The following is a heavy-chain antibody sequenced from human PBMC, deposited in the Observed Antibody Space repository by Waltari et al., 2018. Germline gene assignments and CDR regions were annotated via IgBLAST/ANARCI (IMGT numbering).Heavy chain of an antibody. CDR3: ARHPLRYTAMIDY. CDR1: GYSISSGYY. J-gene: IGHJ4*02. D-gene: IGHD5-18*01. Sequence: QVQLQESGPGLVKPSETLSLTCAVSGYSISSGYYWGWIRQPPGKGLEWIGSIYNSGSTYYNPSLKSRVTISVDTSKNQFSLKLSSVTAADTAVYYRARHPLRYTAMIDYWGQGTLVTVSS. CDR2: IYNSGST. V-gene: IGHV4-38-2*01.